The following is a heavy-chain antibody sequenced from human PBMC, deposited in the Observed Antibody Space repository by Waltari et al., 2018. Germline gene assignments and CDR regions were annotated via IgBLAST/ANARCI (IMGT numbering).Heavy chain of an antibody. D-gene: IGHD2-2*01. CDR2: IKHSGST. CDR1: GGSFSGYY. J-gene: IGHJ6*02. CDR3: ARGGYCSSTSCSGLGRSYGMDV. V-gene: IGHV4-34*01. Sequence: QVQLQQWGAGLLKPSETLSLTCAVYGGSFSGYYWSWIRQPPGKGLEWIGEIKHSGSTNYTPSLKSRVTIAVDTSKNQFSLKLSSVTAADTAVYYCARGGYCSSTSCSGLGRSYGMDVWGQGTTVTVSS.